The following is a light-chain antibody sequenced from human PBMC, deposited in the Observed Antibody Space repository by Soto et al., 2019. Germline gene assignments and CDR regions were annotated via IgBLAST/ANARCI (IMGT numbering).Light chain of an antibody. Sequence: EIVLTQSPGTLSLSPCERATLSWSASQSVSSSYLAWYQQKPGQAPRLLIYGASSRATGIPDRFSGSGSGTDFTLTISSLQSEDLGVYYCLQYHYWPWTFGQGTKVDNK. J-gene: IGKJ1*01. V-gene: IGKV3-20*01. CDR2: GAS. CDR3: LQYHYWPWT. CDR1: QSVSSSY.